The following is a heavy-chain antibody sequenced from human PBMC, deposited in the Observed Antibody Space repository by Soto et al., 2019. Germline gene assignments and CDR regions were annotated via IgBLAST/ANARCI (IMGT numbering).Heavy chain of an antibody. Sequence: GGSLRLSCAASGFTVSSNYMSWVRQAPGKGLEWVSVIYSGGSTYYADSVKGRFTISRDNSKNTLYLQMNSLRAEDTAVYYCARAGWLRLGLDYWGQGTLVTVSS. V-gene: IGHV3-66*01. D-gene: IGHD5-12*01. CDR2: IYSGGST. CDR3: ARAGWLRLGLDY. CDR1: GFTVSSNY. J-gene: IGHJ4*02.